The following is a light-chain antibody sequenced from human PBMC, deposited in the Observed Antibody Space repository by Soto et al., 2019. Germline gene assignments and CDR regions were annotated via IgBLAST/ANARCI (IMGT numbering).Light chain of an antibody. CDR3: CSYAGSTYV. CDR1: SSDVGSYNY. J-gene: IGLJ1*01. V-gene: IGLV2-11*01. CDR2: DVS. Sequence: QSALTQPRSVSGSPGQSVTISCTGTSSDVGSYNYVSWYQQHPGKAPKLMIFDVSKRPSGLPDRFSGFKSGNTASLTISGLQAEDEADYSCCSYAGSTYVFGSGTKVTVL.